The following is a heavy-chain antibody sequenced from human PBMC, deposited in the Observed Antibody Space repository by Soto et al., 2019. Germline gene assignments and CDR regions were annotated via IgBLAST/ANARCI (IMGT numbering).Heavy chain of an antibody. CDR1: GFTFSNCV. Sequence: PGGSLRLSCAASGFTFSNCVLSWVRQAPGKGLEWVSAITGSGDSSFYSDSVTGRFTISRDNSKNTLFLQMHSLRVEDSAVYYCAKDHVFYEPLEGGQYFDSWGQGTLVTVSS. CDR2: ITGSGDSS. CDR3: AKDHVFYEPLEGGQYFDS. D-gene: IGHD5-12*01. V-gene: IGHV3-23*01. J-gene: IGHJ4*02.